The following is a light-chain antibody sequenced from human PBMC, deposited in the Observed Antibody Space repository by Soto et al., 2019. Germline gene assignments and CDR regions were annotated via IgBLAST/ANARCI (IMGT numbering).Light chain of an antibody. CDR3: QQRSSWPT. Sequence: EIVLTQSPGTLSLSPGERATLSCRASQSFNSIYLAWYQQKPGQAPRLLIYGASSRATGIPDRFSGSGSGPDFTLTISSLEPEDFAVYFCQQRSSWPTFGGGTKVDIK. J-gene: IGKJ4*01. CDR1: QSFNSIY. V-gene: IGKV3D-20*02. CDR2: GAS.